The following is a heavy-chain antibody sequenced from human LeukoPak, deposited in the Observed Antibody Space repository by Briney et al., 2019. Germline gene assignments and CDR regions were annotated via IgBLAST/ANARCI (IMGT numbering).Heavy chain of an antibody. CDR2: INHSGST. CDR3: ARDLGSSWYGNWFDP. J-gene: IGHJ5*02. CDR1: GGSFSGYY. D-gene: IGHD6-13*01. Sequence: KPSETLSLTCAVYGGSFSGYYWSWIRQPPGKGLEWIGEINHSGSTNYNPSLKSRVTISVDTSKNQFSLKLSSVTAADTAVYYCARDLGSSWYGNWFDPWGQGTLVTVSS. V-gene: IGHV4-34*01.